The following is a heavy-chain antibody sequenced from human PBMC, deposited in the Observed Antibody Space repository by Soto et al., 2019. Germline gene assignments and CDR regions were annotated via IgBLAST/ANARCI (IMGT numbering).Heavy chain of an antibody. D-gene: IGHD3-16*01. J-gene: IGHJ1*01. CDR3: AKDVDRLGELWGYFQN. V-gene: IGHV3-9*01. CDR2: INWNGVNK. Sequence: EVQLVESGGGLEQPGRSLRLSCTVSGFIFEDFAMHWVRQAPGQGLEWVLGINWNGVNKGYAESVLGRFTISRDNAKKSLYLDMNDLRPEDTALYFCAKDVDRLGELWGYFQNWGQGTLVTVSS. CDR1: GFIFEDFA.